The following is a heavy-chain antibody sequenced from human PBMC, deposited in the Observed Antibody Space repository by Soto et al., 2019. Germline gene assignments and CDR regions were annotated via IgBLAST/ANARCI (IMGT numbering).Heavy chain of an antibody. D-gene: IGHD1-26*01. Sequence: EVQLLESGGGLVQPGGSLRLSCAASGFTFNSYAMSWVRQAPGKGLEWVSAISGSGGSTYYADSVKGRFTISRDNSKNTLYLQMNSLRAEDTAVYYCAKAPRGGPTENYYYYGMDVWGQGTTVTVSS. CDR1: GFTFNSYA. V-gene: IGHV3-23*01. J-gene: IGHJ6*02. CDR3: AKAPRGGPTENYYYYGMDV. CDR2: ISGSGGST.